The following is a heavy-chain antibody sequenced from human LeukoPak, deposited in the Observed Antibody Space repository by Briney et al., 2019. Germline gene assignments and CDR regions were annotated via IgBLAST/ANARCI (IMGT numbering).Heavy chain of an antibody. CDR3: AKVPAYCGGDCLFDY. CDR2: ISGSGGST. V-gene: IGHV3-23*01. J-gene: IGHJ4*02. CDR1: GFTSSSYA. Sequence: PGGSLRLSCAASGFTSSSYAMSWVRQAPGKGLEWVSAISGSGGSTYYADSVKGRFTISRDNSKNTLYLQMNSLRAEDTAVYYCAKVPAYCGGDCLFDYWGQGTLVTVSS. D-gene: IGHD2-21*02.